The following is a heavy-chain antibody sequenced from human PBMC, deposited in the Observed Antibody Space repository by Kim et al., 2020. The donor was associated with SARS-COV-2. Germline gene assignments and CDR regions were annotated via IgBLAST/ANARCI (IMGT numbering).Heavy chain of an antibody. CDR1: GYSFTNYG. CDR3: ARGGRYSGSYYEDY. D-gene: IGHD1-26*01. CDR2: ISAYNGDT. Sequence: ASVKVSCKASGYSFTNYGITWVRQAPAQGLEWMGWISAYNGDTNYVQNLQGRVTMTTDTATSTVYMELRSLRYDDTAVYYCARGGRYSGSYYEDYWGQGT. V-gene: IGHV1-18*01. J-gene: IGHJ4*02.